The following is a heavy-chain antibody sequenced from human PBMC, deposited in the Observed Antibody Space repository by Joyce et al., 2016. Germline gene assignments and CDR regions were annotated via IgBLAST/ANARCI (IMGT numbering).Heavy chain of an antibody. V-gene: IGHV4-61*01. J-gene: IGHJ4*02. CDR3: ARAFLTGPYYFDY. CDR2: IYYSGST. Sequence: QVQLQESGPGLVKTSETLSLTCAVSGVSVNSASYFWTWIRQPPGKRLEWIGYIYYSGSTKYNPALKGRVTLSVDKLRNQFSLNLRSVTAADTAVYYCARAFLTGPYYFDYWGQGTLVPVSS. D-gene: IGHD3-9*01. CDR1: GVSVNSASYF.